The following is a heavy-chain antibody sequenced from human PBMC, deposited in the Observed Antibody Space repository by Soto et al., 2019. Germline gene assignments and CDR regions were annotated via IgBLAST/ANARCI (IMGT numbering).Heavy chain of an antibody. D-gene: IGHD3-3*01. Sequence: QVQLVESGGGVVQPGRSLRLSCAASGFTFSSYAMHWVRQAPGKGLEWVAVISYDGSNKYYADSVKGRFTISRDNSKNTLHLQMNSLRAEDTAVYYCARDGDDDWYYFDYWGQGTLVTVSS. CDR1: GFTFSSYA. J-gene: IGHJ4*02. V-gene: IGHV3-30-3*01. CDR3: ARDGDDDWYYFDY. CDR2: ISYDGSNK.